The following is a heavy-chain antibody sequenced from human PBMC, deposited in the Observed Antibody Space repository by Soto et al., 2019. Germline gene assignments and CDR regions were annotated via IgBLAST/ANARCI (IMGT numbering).Heavy chain of an antibody. D-gene: IGHD3-22*01. Sequence: QVQLVESGGGVVQPGRSLRLSCAASGFTFSSYAMHWVRQAPGKGLEWVAVISYDGSNKYYADSVKGRFTISRDNSKNTLYLQMNRLRAEDTAVYYCAIPRGKSYYYDSSGPNPFDYWGQGTLVTVSS. J-gene: IGHJ4*02. CDR3: AIPRGKSYYYDSSGPNPFDY. V-gene: IGHV3-30-3*01. CDR1: GFTFSSYA. CDR2: ISYDGSNK.